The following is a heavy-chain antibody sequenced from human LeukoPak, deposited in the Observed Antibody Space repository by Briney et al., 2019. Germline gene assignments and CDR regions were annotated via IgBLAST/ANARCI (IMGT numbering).Heavy chain of an antibody. V-gene: IGHV1-69*01. CDR1: GGTFSSYA. CDR3: ARGPFIGAFDI. Sequence: GASVKVSCKASGGTFSSYAISWVRQAPGQGLEWTGGIIPIFGTANYAQKFQGRVTITADESTSTAYMELSSLRSEDTAVYYCARGPFIGAFDIWGQGTMVTVSS. CDR2: IIPIFGTA. J-gene: IGHJ3*02. D-gene: IGHD2-15*01.